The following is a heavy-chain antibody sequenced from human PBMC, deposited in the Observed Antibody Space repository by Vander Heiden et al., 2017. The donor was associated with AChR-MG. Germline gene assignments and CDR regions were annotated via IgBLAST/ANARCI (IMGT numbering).Heavy chain of an antibody. CDR3: TRDGGIMITSNAFDI. D-gene: IGHD3-16*01. J-gene: IGHJ3*02. V-gene: IGHV3-30-3*01. CDR1: GFTFSSYA. CDR2: ISYDGSNK. Sequence: QVQLVESGGGVVQPGRSLRLSCAASGFTFSSYAMHWVRQAPGKGLEWVAVISYDGSNKYYADSVKGRFTISRDNSKNTLYLRMNSLRAEDTAVYYCTRDGGIMITSNAFDIWGQGTMVTVSS.